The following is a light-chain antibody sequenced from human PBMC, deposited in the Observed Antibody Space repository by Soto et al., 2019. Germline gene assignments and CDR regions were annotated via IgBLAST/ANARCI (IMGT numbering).Light chain of an antibody. V-gene: IGKV1-5*03. Sequence: DIQMTQSPSTMSASVGDRVTITCRASQSIDSWLAWYQQKPGKAPKFLMYKASNLESGVPLRFSGSGSETEFTLTISSLQPDDFAIYYCQHYKSYPWTFGQGTKVELE. CDR3: QHYKSYPWT. CDR1: QSIDSW. J-gene: IGKJ1*01. CDR2: KAS.